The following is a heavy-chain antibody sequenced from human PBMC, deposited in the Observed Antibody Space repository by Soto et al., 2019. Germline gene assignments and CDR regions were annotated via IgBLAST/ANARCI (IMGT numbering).Heavy chain of an antibody. Sequence: SETLSLTCTVSGGSISSYYWSWIRQPPRKGLEWIGYVFYGGSTNYNPSLKSRVTISADTSKNQFSLKLSSVTAADTAVYYCARVSDSSSWQTNFDYWGQGTLVTVSS. CDR3: ARVSDSSSWQTNFDY. V-gene: IGHV4-59*08. J-gene: IGHJ4*02. CDR1: GGSISSYY. D-gene: IGHD6-13*01. CDR2: VFYGGST.